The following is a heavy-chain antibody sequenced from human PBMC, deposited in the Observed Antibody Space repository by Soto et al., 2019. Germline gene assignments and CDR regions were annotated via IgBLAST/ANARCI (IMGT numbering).Heavy chain of an antibody. J-gene: IGHJ4*02. CDR1: RVTDSHDA. V-gene: IGHV3-23*01. Sequence: CLRLCCAACRVTDSHDAMSWVRQAPGKELEWVSSISSSGGSTDYADSVKGRFTISRDNSQNTLNLQMNSLRAEDTAIYFCAKNQHAMAHDYWGPGTLVTVSS. CDR2: ISSSGGST. CDR3: AKNQHAMAHDY. D-gene: IGHD2-8*01.